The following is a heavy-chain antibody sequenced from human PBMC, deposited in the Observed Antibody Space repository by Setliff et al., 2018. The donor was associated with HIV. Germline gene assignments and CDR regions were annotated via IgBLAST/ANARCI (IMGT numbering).Heavy chain of an antibody. Sequence: KPSETLSLTCAVSGGSISSSNWWSWVRQPPGKGLEWIGEIYHSGSTNYNPSLKSRVTISVDTSKNQFSLKLSSVTAADTAVYYCAAATTLLSPRAWGQGTLVTVSS. CDR2: IYHSGST. D-gene: IGHD2-15*01. CDR3: AAATTLLSPRA. J-gene: IGHJ5*02. V-gene: IGHV4-4*02. CDR1: GGSISSSNW.